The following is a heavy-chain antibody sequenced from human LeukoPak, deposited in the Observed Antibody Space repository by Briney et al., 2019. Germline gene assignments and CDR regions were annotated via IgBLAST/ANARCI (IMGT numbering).Heavy chain of an antibody. CDR2: IIPIFGTA. J-gene: IGHJ3*02. Sequence: GASVKVSCKASGGTFSSYAISWVRQAPGQGLEWMGGIIPIFGTANYAQKFQGRVTITADESTSTAYMELSSLRSEDTAVYHCASLYCGGYCPWNAFDIWGQGTMVTVSS. V-gene: IGHV1-69*01. D-gene: IGHD2-21*02. CDR1: GGTFSSYA. CDR3: ASLYCGGYCPWNAFDI.